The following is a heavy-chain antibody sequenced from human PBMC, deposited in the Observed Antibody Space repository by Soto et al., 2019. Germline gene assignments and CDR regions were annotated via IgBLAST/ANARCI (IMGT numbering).Heavy chain of an antibody. V-gene: IGHV4-39*01. CDR1: GGSISSSSYY. J-gene: IGHJ4*02. CDR3: ARHTPAISISDH. Sequence: QLQLQESGPGLVKPSETLSLTCTVSGGSISSSSYYWGWIRQPPGKGLEWIGSIYYSGSTYYNPSLKSRVTISVDTSKNQFALKLSSVTAADTDVYYCARHTPAISISDHWGQGTLVTVSS. D-gene: IGHD2-15*01. CDR2: IYYSGST.